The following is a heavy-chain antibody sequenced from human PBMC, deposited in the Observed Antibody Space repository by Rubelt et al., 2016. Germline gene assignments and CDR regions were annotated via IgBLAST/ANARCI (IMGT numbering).Heavy chain of an antibody. D-gene: IGHD6-13*01. J-gene: IGHJ5*01. CDR2: IMYHGSST. CDR3: AKGGLSYSTALDS. Sequence: QAPGKGLEWVSCIMYHGSSTYYADSVKGRFTISRDNSKNILYLQMNSLRAEDTAVYFCAKGGLSYSTALDSWGQGTLVTVSS. V-gene: IGHV3-23*01.